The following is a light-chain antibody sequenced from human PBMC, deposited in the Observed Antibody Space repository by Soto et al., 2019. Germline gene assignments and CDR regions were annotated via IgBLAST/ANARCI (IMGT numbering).Light chain of an antibody. CDR2: GAL. J-gene: IGKJ5*01. Sequence: IQVTQSPSSLSASVGDRVTITCRASQIIGSHLDWYQQRSGEAPKLLIYGALSLASGVPSRFSATESGTDFTLTISSLQPEDFATYYCQQSYGIPPTFGQGTRVEIK. CDR1: QIIGSH. V-gene: IGKV1-39*01. CDR3: QQSYGIPPT.